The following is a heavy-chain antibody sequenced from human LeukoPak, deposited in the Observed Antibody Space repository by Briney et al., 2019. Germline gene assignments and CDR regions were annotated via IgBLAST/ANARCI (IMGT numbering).Heavy chain of an antibody. V-gene: IGHV3-21*01. Sequence: GGSLRLSCAASGFTFSSYSMNWVRQAPGKGLEWVSSISSSSSYIYYADSVKGRFTISRDNAKNSLYLQMNSLRAEDTAVYYCARVGYGGSPKLYYYYYMDVWGKGTTVTVSS. J-gene: IGHJ6*03. D-gene: IGHD1-26*01. CDR1: GFTFSSYS. CDR3: ARVGYGGSPKLYYYYYMDV. CDR2: ISSSSSYI.